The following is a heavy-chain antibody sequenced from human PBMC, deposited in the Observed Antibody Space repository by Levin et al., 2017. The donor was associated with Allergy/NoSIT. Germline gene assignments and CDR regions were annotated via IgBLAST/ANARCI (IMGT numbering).Heavy chain of an antibody. V-gene: IGHV4-38-2*02. Sequence: SETLSLTCTVSGSSISSGYYWGWIRQPPGKGLEWIGSIYHSGSTYYNPSLKSRVTISVDTSKNQFSLKLSSVTAADTAVYYCAREGGDSGNFDYWGQGTLVTVSS. CDR2: IYHSGST. CDR1: GSSISSGYY. J-gene: IGHJ4*02. CDR3: AREGGDSGNFDY. D-gene: IGHD3-16*01.